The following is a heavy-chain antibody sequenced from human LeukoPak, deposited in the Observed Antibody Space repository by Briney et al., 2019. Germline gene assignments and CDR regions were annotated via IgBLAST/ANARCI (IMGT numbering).Heavy chain of an antibody. CDR2: ISSSSSSYI. Sequence: GGSLRLSCAASGFTFSSYSMNWVRQAPGKGLEWVSSISSSSSSYIYYADSVKGRFTISRDNAKNSLYLQMNSLRAEDTAVYYCASLGSLIRGDAFDIWGQGTMVTVSS. D-gene: IGHD2-15*01. CDR1: GFTFSSYS. CDR3: ASLGSLIRGDAFDI. V-gene: IGHV3-21*01. J-gene: IGHJ3*02.